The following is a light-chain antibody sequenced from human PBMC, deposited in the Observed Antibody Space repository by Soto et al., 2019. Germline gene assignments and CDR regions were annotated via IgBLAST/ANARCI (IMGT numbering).Light chain of an antibody. CDR1: QSVKSY. CDR2: DAS. V-gene: IGKV1-5*01. J-gene: IGKJ1*01. CDR3: QQYGSSGT. Sequence: DIQMTQSPSTLSASVGDRVTITCRASQSVKSYLAWYQQKPGKAPNLLIYDASNLQSGVPSRFSGSGSGTEFTLTISNLQPDDFAVYYCQQYGSSGTFGQGTKVEIK.